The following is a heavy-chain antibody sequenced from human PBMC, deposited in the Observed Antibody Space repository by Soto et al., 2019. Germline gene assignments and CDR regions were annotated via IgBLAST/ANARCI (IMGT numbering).Heavy chain of an antibody. CDR2: ISSNGGST. CDR1: GLTFSSYA. J-gene: IGHJ6*03. Sequence: GGSMRLSCAASGLTFSSYAMHWVRQDPGKGLEYVSAISSNGGSTYYANSVKGRFTISRDNSKNTLYLQMGSLRAEDMAVYYCARDSSPEGYYYYYMDVWGKGTTVTVSS. V-gene: IGHV3-64*01. CDR3: ARDSSPEGYYYYYMDV.